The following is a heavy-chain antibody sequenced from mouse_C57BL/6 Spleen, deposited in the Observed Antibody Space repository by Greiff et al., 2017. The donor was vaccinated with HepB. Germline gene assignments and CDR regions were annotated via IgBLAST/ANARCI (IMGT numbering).Heavy chain of an antibody. Sequence: EVKLMESGEGLVKPGGSLKLSCAASGFTFSSYAMSWVRQTPEKRLEWVAYISSGGDYIYYADTVKGRFTISRDNARNTLYLQMSSLKSEDTAMYYCKVSLIYDGYYDYAMDYWGQGTSVTVSS. V-gene: IGHV5-9-1*02. J-gene: IGHJ4*01. D-gene: IGHD2-3*01. CDR1: GFTFSSYA. CDR3: KVSLIYDGYYDYAMDY. CDR2: ISSGGDYI.